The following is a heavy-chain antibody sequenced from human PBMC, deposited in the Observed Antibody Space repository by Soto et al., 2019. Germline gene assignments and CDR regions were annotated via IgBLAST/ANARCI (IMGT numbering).Heavy chain of an antibody. Sequence: QVQLVQSGAEVKKPGASVKVSCKASGYTFSSFGISWVRQAPGQGLEWMGWISAYNGNTNYAQNLQGRVTMTTDTTTGTADMVVGSRTSADTAVDYCAGDGSGYYYYYYGMDVWGQGTTVTVSS. CDR2: ISAYNGNT. CDR3: AGDGSGYYYYYYGMDV. V-gene: IGHV1-18*01. D-gene: IGHD3-22*01. J-gene: IGHJ6*02. CDR1: GYTFSSFG.